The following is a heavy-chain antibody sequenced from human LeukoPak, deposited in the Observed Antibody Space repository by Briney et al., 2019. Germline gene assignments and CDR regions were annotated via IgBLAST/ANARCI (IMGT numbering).Heavy chain of an antibody. Sequence: GGSLRLSCAASGFTFSSYSMNWVRQAPGKGLEWVSSISSSSGYIYYADSVKGRFTISRDNAKNSLYLQMNSLRAEDTAVYYCARGGSYGMDVWGQGTTVTVSS. D-gene: IGHD3-10*01. V-gene: IGHV3-21*01. CDR2: ISSSSGYI. CDR1: GFTFSSYS. CDR3: ARGGSYGMDV. J-gene: IGHJ6*02.